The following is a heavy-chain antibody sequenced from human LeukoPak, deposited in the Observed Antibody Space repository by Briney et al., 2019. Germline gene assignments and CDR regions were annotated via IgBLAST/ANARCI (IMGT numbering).Heavy chain of an antibody. CDR3: AELGITMIGGV. Sequence: GGSLRLSCAASGFTFSSYEMNWVRQASGKGLEWVSYISSSGSTIYYADSVKGRFTISRDNAKNSLYLQMNSLRAEDTAVYYCAELGITMIGGVWGKGTTVTISS. D-gene: IGHD3-10*02. CDR1: GFTFSSYE. CDR2: ISSSGSTI. J-gene: IGHJ6*04. V-gene: IGHV3-48*03.